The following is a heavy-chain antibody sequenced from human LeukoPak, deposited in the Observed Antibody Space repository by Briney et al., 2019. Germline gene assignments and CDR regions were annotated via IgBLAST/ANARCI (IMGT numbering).Heavy chain of an antibody. D-gene: IGHD5-12*01. Sequence: SETLSLTCSVSGGSVSNYYWSWIRQPPGKGLEWIGYVYYTGSTNYNPSLKSRVTMFEDKSKNQFSLRLYSVTVADTAVYYCARGKSGYDAFDIWGQGTMVSVSS. J-gene: IGHJ3*02. CDR1: GGSVSNYY. V-gene: IGHV4-59*08. CDR2: VYYTGST. CDR3: ARGKSGYDAFDI.